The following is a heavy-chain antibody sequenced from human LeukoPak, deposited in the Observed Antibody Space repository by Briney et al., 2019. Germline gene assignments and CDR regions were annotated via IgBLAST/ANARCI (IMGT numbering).Heavy chain of an antibody. CDR1: GFTVSSNY. J-gene: IGHJ4*02. CDR2: LSGSGDYT. CDR3: AKEGGGSFYYFDY. D-gene: IGHD2-15*01. V-gene: IGHV3-23*01. Sequence: GGSLRLSCAASGFTVSSNYMSWVRQAPGKGLEWVAVLSGSGDYTYYADSVKGRFTISRDSFKDTLFLQMNSLRAEDTAVYYCAKEGGGSFYYFDYWGQGALVTVSS.